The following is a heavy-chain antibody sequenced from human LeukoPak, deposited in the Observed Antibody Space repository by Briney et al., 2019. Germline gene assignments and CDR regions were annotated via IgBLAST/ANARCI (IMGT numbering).Heavy chain of an antibody. Sequence: GGSLRLSCTASEFTVSRNYMLWVRQAAGEGLEWVSLIFSNGDTHYADSVKGRFTISRDTSKNTVSLQMNSLRVEDTAMYYCTRDQMNYWGQGTLVTVSS. CDR2: IFSNGDT. V-gene: IGHV3-53*01. CDR3: TRDQMNY. D-gene: IGHD5-24*01. CDR1: EFTVSRNY. J-gene: IGHJ4*02.